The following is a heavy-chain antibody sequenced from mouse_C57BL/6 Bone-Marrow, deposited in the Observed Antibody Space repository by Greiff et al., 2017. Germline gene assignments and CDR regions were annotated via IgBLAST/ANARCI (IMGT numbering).Heavy chain of an antibody. J-gene: IGHJ2*01. D-gene: IGHD2-2*01. Sequence: QVQLQQSGAELAKPGASVKLSCKASGYTFPSYWMHWVKQRPGQGLEWIGYINPSSGYTTYNQKFKDKATLTADKSSSTAYMQLSSLTYEDSAVDDCASLLWLRREDYWGQGTTLTVSA. CDR1: GYTFPSYW. CDR2: INPSSGYT. CDR3: ASLLWLRREDY. V-gene: IGHV1-7*01.